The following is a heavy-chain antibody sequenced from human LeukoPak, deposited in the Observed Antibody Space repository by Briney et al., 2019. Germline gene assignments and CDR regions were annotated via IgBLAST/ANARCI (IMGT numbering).Heavy chain of an antibody. J-gene: IGHJ4*02. D-gene: IGHD3-22*01. CDR1: GYTFTSYD. V-gene: IGHV1-8*01. CDR3: ARDLSGYGSYFDY. Sequence: ASVKVSCKASGYTFTSYDINWVRQATGQGLEWMGWMNPNSGNTGYAQRFQGRVTMTRNTSISTAYMELSSLRSEDTAVYYCARDLSGYGSYFDYWGQGTLVTVSS. CDR2: MNPNSGNT.